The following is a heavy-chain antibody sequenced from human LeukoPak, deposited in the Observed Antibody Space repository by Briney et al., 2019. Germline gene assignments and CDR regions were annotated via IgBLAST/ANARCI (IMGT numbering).Heavy chain of an antibody. CDR3: ARDRYYGSGSYPGY. CDR2: IIPNSGGT. V-gene: IGHV1-2*02. D-gene: IGHD3-10*01. Sequence: ASVKVSCKASGYTFTGYYMHWVRQAPGQGLEWMGWIIPNSGGTNYAQGFQGRVTMTRDTSISTAYMELSRLSSDDTAVYYCARDRYYGSGSYPGYWGQGTLVTVSS. J-gene: IGHJ4*02. CDR1: GYTFTGYY.